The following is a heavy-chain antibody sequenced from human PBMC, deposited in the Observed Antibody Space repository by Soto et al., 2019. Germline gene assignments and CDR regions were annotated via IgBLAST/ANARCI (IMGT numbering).Heavy chain of an antibody. J-gene: IGHJ4*02. V-gene: IGHV4-31*03. CDR3: ARAYYYDSSPPGY. CDR2: IYYSGST. Sequence: SETLSLTCTVSGGSISSGGYYWSWIRQHPGKGLEWIGYIYYSGSTYYNPSLKSRVTISVDTSKNQFSLKLSSVTAADTAVYYCARAYYYDSSPPGYWGQGTLVTSPQ. CDR1: GGSISSGGYY. D-gene: IGHD3-22*01.